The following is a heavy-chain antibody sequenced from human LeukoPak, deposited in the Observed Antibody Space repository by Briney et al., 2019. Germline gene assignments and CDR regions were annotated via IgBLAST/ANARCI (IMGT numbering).Heavy chain of an antibody. CDR1: GGSISGYY. CDR3: AEVHVAAAGMGWFDP. V-gene: IGHV4-59*01. Sequence: SETLSLTCTVSGGSISGYYWSWIRQPPGQGLEWIGFIYYNGNTNYNPSLKSRVTISIDTSRNQFSLKLSSVTAADTAVYFCAEVHVAAAGMGWFDPWGQGTLVTVSS. J-gene: IGHJ5*02. D-gene: IGHD6-13*01. CDR2: IYYNGNT.